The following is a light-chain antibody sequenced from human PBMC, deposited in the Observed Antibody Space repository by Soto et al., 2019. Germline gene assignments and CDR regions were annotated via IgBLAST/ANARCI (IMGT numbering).Light chain of an antibody. CDR2: TAS. Sequence: DIQMSQSPSSLSASVGDRVTITCRASQSVRNNVNWYQQKPGKAPKLLISTASSLRSGVPSRFSGSGSGTTFILTISSLQPEDFAIYYCQQTYSALSSTFGGGTKVEIK. CDR1: QSVRNN. V-gene: IGKV1-39*01. CDR3: QQTYSALSST. J-gene: IGKJ4*01.